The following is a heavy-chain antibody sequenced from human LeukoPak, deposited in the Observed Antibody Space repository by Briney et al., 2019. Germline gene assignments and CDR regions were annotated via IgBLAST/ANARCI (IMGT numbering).Heavy chain of an antibody. J-gene: IGHJ5*02. Sequence: PSETLSLTCTVSGGSISSSSYYWGWIRQPPGKGLEWIGSIYYSGSTNYNPSLKSRVTISVDTSKNQFSLKLSSVTAADTAVYYCARDVVPAANGGNWFDPWGQGTLVTVSS. CDR2: IYYSGST. V-gene: IGHV4-39*07. D-gene: IGHD2-2*01. CDR3: ARDVVPAANGGNWFDP. CDR1: GGSISSSSYY.